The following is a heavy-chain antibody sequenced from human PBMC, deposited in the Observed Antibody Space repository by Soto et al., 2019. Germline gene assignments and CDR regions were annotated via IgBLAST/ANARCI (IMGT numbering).Heavy chain of an antibody. Sequence: SETLSLTCAAYGGSFSGYYWSWIRQPPGKGLEWIGEINHSGSTNYNPSLKSRVTISVDTSKNQFSLKLSSVTAADTAVYYCARVMYSSSWYLGDYYYYYGMDVWGQGTTVTVSS. V-gene: IGHV4-34*01. J-gene: IGHJ6*02. CDR2: INHSGST. CDR1: GGSFSGYY. D-gene: IGHD6-13*01. CDR3: ARVMYSSSWYLGDYYYYYGMDV.